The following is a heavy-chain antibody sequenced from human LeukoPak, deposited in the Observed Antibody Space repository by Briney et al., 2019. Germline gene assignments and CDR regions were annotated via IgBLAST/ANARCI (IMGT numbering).Heavy chain of an antibody. V-gene: IGHV4-59*04. CDR3: AVERDGYNSFDY. CDR1: GGSISGYY. Sequence: SETLSLTCSVSGGSISGYYWSWIRQPPGQGLEWIGYIYYSGSTYYNPSLKSRVTISVDTSKNRFSLKLTSVTAAGTAVYYCAVERDGYNSFDYWGQGTLVTVSS. CDR2: IYYSGST. J-gene: IGHJ4*02. D-gene: IGHD5-24*01.